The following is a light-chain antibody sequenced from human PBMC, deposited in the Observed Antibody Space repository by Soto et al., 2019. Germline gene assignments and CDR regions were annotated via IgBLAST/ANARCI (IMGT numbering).Light chain of an antibody. CDR1: QSVSSN. CDR3: QQYSRAPLT. J-gene: IGKJ1*01. Sequence: EIVLTQSPGTLSLSPGERATLSCRASQSVSSNLAWYQQKPGQAPRLVISGASSRTSGIPDRFSASGSGTDFTLTISRLEPEDFAVYYCQQYSRAPLTFGQGTKVDI. V-gene: IGKV3-20*01. CDR2: GAS.